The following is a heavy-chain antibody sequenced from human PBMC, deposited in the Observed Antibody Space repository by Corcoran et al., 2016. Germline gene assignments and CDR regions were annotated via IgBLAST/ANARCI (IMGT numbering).Heavy chain of an antibody. D-gene: IGHD3-22*01. J-gene: IGHJ6*02. V-gene: IGHV3-7*01. Sequence: EVQLVESGGGLVQPGGSLRLSCAASGFTFSSYWMSWVRQAPGKGLEWVANIKQDGSEKYYVDSVKGRFTISRDNAKNSLYLQMNSLRAEDTAVYYCARVAGTYYYDSSGYFGGHYYYYGMDVWGQGTTVTVSS. CDR3: ARVAGTYYYDSSGYFGGHYYYYGMDV. CDR1: GFTFSSYW. CDR2: IKQDGSEK.